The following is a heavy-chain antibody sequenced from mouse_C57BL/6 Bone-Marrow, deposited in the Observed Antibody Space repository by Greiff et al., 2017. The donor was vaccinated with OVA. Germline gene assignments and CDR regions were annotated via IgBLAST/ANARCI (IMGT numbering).Heavy chain of an antibody. CDR2: IDPEDGET. J-gene: IGHJ3*01. CDR3: ARVRYYGSNTGFFAY. Sequence: EVQRVESGAELVKPGASVKLSCTASGFNIKDYYMHWVKQRTEQGLEWIGRIDPEDGETKYAPKFQGKATITADTSSNTAYLQLSSLTSEDTAVYYCARVRYYGSNTGFFAYWGQGTLVTVSA. D-gene: IGHD1-1*01. V-gene: IGHV14-2*01. CDR1: GFNIKDYY.